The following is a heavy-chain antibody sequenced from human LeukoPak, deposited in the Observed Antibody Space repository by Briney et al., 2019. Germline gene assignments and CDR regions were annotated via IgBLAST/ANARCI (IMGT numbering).Heavy chain of an antibody. J-gene: IGHJ4*02. CDR2: IYYSGST. D-gene: IGHD3-22*01. CDR3: ARGRGYYYDSSGYYYFDY. Sequence: PSQTLSLTCTVSGGSISSGDYYWSWIRQPPGKGLEWIGYIYYSGSTYYNPSLKSRVTISVDTSKNQFSLKLSSVTAADTAVYYCARGRGYYYDSSGYYYFDYWGQGTLVTVSS. CDR1: GGSISSGDYY. V-gene: IGHV4-30-4*01.